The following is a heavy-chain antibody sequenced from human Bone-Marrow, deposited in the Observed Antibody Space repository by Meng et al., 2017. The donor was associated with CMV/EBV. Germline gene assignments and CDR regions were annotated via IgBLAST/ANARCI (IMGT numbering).Heavy chain of an antibody. J-gene: IGHJ6*02. V-gene: IGHV1-3*02. CDR3: ARGPKYYDFWSGYPIYYYYGMDV. Sequence: ASVKVSCKASGYTFTSYAMHWVRQAPGQRLEWMGWSNAGNGNTKYSQEFQGRVTITRDTSASTAYMELSSLRSEDMAVYYCARGPKYYDFWSGYPIYYYYGMDVWGQGTTVTVSS. D-gene: IGHD3-3*01. CDR1: GYTFTSYA. CDR2: SNAGNGNT.